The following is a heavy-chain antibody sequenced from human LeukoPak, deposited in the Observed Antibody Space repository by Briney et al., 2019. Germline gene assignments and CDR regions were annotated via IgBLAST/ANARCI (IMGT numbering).Heavy chain of an antibody. J-gene: IGHJ4*02. Sequence: SETLSLTCAVYGGSFSGYYWSWIRQPPGKGLEWIGEINHSGSTNYNPSLKSRVTISVDTSKNQFSLKLSSVTAADTAVYYCARVQVTIFGQYSFDYWGQGTLVTVSS. CDR2: INHSGST. CDR1: GGSFSGYY. V-gene: IGHV4-34*01. CDR3: ARVQVTIFGQYSFDY. D-gene: IGHD3-3*01.